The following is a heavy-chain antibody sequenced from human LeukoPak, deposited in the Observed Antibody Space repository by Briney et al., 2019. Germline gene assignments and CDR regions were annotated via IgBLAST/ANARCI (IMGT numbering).Heavy chain of an antibody. CDR1: GFTFSSYS. CDR3: ATSPGPIPASTIYYFDY. D-gene: IGHD2-2*01. V-gene: IGHV3-21*04. J-gene: IGHJ4*02. CDR2: ISSSSSYI. Sequence: GGSLRLSCAASGFTFSSYSMNWVRQAPGKGLEWVSSISSSSSYIYYADSVLGRFTISRDNSKNTLYLQMNSLRAEDTAVYYCATSPGPIPASTIYYFDYWGQGALVTVSA.